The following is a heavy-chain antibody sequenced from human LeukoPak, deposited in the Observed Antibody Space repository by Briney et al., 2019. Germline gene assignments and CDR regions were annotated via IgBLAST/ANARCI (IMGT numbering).Heavy chain of an antibody. CDR3: ARVYTYYYDSSGPGAFDI. J-gene: IGHJ3*02. V-gene: IGHV4-30-2*01. CDR1: GGSISSGGYS. D-gene: IGHD3-22*01. Sequence: SQTLSLTCAVSGGSISSGGYSWSWIRQPPGKGLEWIGYIYHSGSTYYNPSFKSRVTISVDRSKNQFSLKLSSVTAADTAVYYCARVYTYYYDSSGPGAFDIWGQGTMVTVSS. CDR2: IYHSGST.